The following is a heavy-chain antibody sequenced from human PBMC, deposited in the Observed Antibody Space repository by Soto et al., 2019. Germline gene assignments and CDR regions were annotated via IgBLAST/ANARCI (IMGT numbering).Heavy chain of an antibody. V-gene: IGHV4-59*01. J-gene: IGHJ5*02. CDR3: ARDVGYCISTSCYSWFDP. CDR2: IYYSGST. D-gene: IGHD2-2*02. Sequence: QVQLQESGPGLVKPSETLSLTCTVSGGSIRSYYWSWIRQPPGKGLEWIGYIYYSGSTNYNPSLKSRVTISVDTSKNQLALKLSSVTAADTAVYYCARDVGYCISTSCYSWFDPWGQGTLVTVSS. CDR1: GGSIRSYY.